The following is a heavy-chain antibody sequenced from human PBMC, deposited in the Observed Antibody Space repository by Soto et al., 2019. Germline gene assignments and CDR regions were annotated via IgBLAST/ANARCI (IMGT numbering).Heavy chain of an antibody. CDR1: GYTFTSYG. V-gene: IGHV1-18*01. CDR2: ISAYNGNT. CDR3: ARDLAVGLVDY. Sequence: QVQLVQSGAEVKKPGASVKVSCKASGYTFTSYGISWVRQAPGQGLEWMGWISAYNGNTNYAQKLQGRGTMTTETTTSTAYMELRSLGSDDTAVYYCARDLAVGLVDYWGQGTLVTVSS. J-gene: IGHJ4*02. D-gene: IGHD6-19*01.